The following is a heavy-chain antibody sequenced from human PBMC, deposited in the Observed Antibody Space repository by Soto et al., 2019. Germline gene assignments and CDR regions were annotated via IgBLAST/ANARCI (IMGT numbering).Heavy chain of an antibody. Sequence: LLQSGAEVKKPGSSVKVACKASGGTPSNSAISWVRQAPGQGLEWMGGIIPVFGIISHAQNFQGRVTITADEATSTAYMERSSLRSEDTAVYFCAGGRIVVAGSSAYYSMDVWGQGTTVTVSS. CDR3: AGGRIVVAGSSAYYSMDV. J-gene: IGHJ6*02. V-gene: IGHV1-69*01. CDR2: IIPVFGII. CDR1: GGTPSNSA. D-gene: IGHD6-19*01.